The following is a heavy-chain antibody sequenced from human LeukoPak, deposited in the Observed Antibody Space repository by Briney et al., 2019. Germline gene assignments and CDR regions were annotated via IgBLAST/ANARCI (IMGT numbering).Heavy chain of an antibody. Sequence: GGSLRLSCAASGFTFSSYAMSWVRQAPGKGLECISGFSSSGSSIYYADSVKGRFTISRDNAKDSLYLQMNSLRAEDTAVYYCARDPGSGYEEHFDYWGQGTLVTVSS. CDR1: GFTFSSYA. CDR2: FSSSGSSI. D-gene: IGHD5-12*01. CDR3: ARDPGSGYEEHFDY. V-gene: IGHV3-21*04. J-gene: IGHJ4*02.